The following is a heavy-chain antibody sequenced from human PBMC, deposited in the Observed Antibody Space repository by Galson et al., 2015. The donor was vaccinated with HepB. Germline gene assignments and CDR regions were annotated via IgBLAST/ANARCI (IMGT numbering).Heavy chain of an antibody. V-gene: IGHV1-24*01. Sequence: SVKVSCKASGYTLTELSMHWVRQAPGKGLEWMGGFDPEDGETVYAQKFQGRVTMTEDTSTDAAYMELSSLRSEDTAVYYCATVSPSFGESTFDYWGQGTLVTVSS. CDR1: GYTLTELS. J-gene: IGHJ4*02. D-gene: IGHD3-10*01. CDR3: ATVSPSFGESTFDY. CDR2: FDPEDGET.